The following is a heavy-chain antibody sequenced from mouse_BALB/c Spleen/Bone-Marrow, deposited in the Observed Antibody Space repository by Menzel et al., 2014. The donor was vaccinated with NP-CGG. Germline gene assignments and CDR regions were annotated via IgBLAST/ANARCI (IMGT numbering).Heavy chain of an antibody. Sequence: EVQLVESGPELVKPGASVKISCKASGYTFSDYNMHWVKQSHGKSLEWIGNIYPYNGGTGYNLKFKRKATLTVDNSSSTAYMELRSLTSEDSAVYHCARGWLLSWFAYWGQGTLVTVSA. CDR1: GYTFSDYN. CDR3: ARGWLLSWFAY. J-gene: IGHJ3*01. CDR2: IYPYNGGT. V-gene: IGHV1S29*02. D-gene: IGHD2-3*01.